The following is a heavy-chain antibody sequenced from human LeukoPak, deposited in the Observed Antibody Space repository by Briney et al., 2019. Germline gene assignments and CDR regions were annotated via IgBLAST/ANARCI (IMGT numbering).Heavy chain of an antibody. Sequence: SETLSLTCTVSGGSISSGGYSWSWIRQPPGKGLEWIGYIFDSGSTYYSPSLKSRVTISVERSRNQFSLQLSSVTAADTAVYYCARPAYLPSSGWYVRGHWSDPWGQGTLVTVSS. V-gene: IGHV4-30-2*01. CDR3: ARPAYLPSSGWYVRGHWSDP. D-gene: IGHD6-19*01. CDR1: GGSISSGGYS. J-gene: IGHJ5*02. CDR2: IFDSGST.